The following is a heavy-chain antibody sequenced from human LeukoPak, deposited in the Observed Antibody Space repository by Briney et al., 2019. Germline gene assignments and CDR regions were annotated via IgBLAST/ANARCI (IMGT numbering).Heavy chain of an antibody. CDR3: ASGSRFDY. D-gene: IGHD5/OR15-5a*01. J-gene: IGHJ4*02. Sequence: GGSLRLSCAASGFTFSNAWMSWVRQAPGEGLEWVSVIYSGGSIYYTDSVKGRFTISRHNSKNTLYLQMNSLRTEDTAVYYCASGSRFDYWGQGTLVTVSS. V-gene: IGHV3-53*04. CDR1: GFTFSNAW. CDR2: IYSGGSI.